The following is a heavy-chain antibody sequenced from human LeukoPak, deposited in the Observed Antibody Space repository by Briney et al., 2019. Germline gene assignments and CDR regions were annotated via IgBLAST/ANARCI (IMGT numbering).Heavy chain of an antibody. CDR2: IYTSGST. D-gene: IGHD1-26*01. CDR1: GGSLSSGSYY. V-gene: IGHV4-61*02. CDR3: ARGTQWELLPYFDY. Sequence: SQTLSLTCTVSGGSLSSGSYYWSWIRQPAGKGLEWIGRIYTSGSTNYNPSLKSRVTISVDTSKNQFSLKLSSVTAADTAVYYCARGTQWELLPYFDYWGQGTLVTVSS. J-gene: IGHJ4*02.